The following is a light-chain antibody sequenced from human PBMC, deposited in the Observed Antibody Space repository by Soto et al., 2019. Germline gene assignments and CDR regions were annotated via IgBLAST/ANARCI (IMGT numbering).Light chain of an antibody. Sequence: ENVLTQSPGTLSLSPGERATLSCRASQSIXSSYLAWYQQKPGQTPRLLIYHASNRATGIPDRFSGSGSGTDXXXTIXRLXXEDFAVYYCQQYGDSLLTFGGGTKVEIK. CDR3: QQYGDSLLT. CDR1: QSIXSSY. J-gene: IGKJ4*01. CDR2: HAS. V-gene: IGKV3-20*01.